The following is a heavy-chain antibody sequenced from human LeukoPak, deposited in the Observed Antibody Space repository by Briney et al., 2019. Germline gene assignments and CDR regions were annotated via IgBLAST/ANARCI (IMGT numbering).Heavy chain of an antibody. CDR2: INPNSGGT. CDR1: GYTFTSYG. Sequence: ASVKVSCKASGYTFTSYGISWVRQAPGQGLEWMGWINPNSGGTNYAQKFQGWVTMTRDTSISTAYMELSRLRSDDTAVYYCARSEIVASIAVPGWNAFDIWGQGTMVTVSS. J-gene: IGHJ3*02. V-gene: IGHV1-2*04. CDR3: ARSEIVASIAVPGWNAFDI. D-gene: IGHD6-19*01.